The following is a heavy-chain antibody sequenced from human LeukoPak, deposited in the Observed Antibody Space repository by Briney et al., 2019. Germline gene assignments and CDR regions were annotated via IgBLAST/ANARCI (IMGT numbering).Heavy chain of an antibody. D-gene: IGHD2-15*01. V-gene: IGHV1-2*06. Sequence: ASVKVSCKASGDTLTGYYMHWVRQAPGQGLEWMGRINPNSGGTNYAQKFQGGVTMTRDTSISTAYMELSRLRSDDTAVYYCATDQEAVAAVLWGQGTLVTVSS. CDR2: INPNSGGT. CDR3: ATDQEAVAAVL. CDR1: GDTLTGYY. J-gene: IGHJ4*02.